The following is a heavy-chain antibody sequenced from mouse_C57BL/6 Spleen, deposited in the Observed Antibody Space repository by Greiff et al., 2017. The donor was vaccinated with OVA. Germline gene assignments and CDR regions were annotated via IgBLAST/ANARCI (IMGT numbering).Heavy chain of an antibody. V-gene: IGHV1-52*01. CDR2: IDTSDSET. D-gene: IGHD3-2*02. J-gene: IGHJ2*01. CDR3: ATGAAQAH. Sequence: QVQLQPVAELVRPGSSVKLSCKASGYTFTSYWMHWVTQRPIQGLEWIGNIDTSDSETPYNQKFKDKATLTVDKSSSTAYMQLSSLTSEDSAVYYCATGAAQAHWGQGTTLTVSS. CDR1: GYTFTSYW.